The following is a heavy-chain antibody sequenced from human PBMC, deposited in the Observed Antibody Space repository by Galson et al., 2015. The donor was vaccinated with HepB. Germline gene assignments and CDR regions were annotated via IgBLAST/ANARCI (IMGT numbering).Heavy chain of an antibody. CDR1: GYTFTNYY. CDR3: ARVRGATPKSQWKALDV. V-gene: IGHV1-46*01. Sequence: SVKVSCKASGYTFTNYYIHWGRQAPGQGLEWMGTINPGGGSTSYAQKFQDKITMTRDASTSTVYMELTSLRSEDTAVYYCARVRGATPKSQWKALDVWGPGTTVTVSS. D-gene: IGHD3-10*01. J-gene: IGHJ6*02. CDR2: INPGGGST.